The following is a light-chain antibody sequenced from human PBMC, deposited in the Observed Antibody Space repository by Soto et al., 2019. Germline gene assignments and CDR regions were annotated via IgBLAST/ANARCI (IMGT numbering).Light chain of an antibody. CDR1: QSVKTN. CDR3: QQRSNWPGT. Sequence: IVMTQSPATLSVSPGERATLSCRASQSVKTNLAWYQQKPGQAPRLLIYGASSRATGIPDRFSGSGSGTDFTLTISRLEPEDFAVYYCQQRSNWPGTFGGGSKVDIK. J-gene: IGKJ4*01. V-gene: IGKV3D-20*02. CDR2: GAS.